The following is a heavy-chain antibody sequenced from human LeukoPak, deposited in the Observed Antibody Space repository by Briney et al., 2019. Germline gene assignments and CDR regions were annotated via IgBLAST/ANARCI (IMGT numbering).Heavy chain of an antibody. V-gene: IGHV4-59*08. CDR1: GGSISSYY. CDR2: IYYSGST. CDR3: ASLIAAALRGAFDI. Sequence: KPSETLSLTCTVSGGSISSYYWSWIRQPPGKGLEWIGYIYYSGSTNYNPSLKSRVTISVDTSKNQFSLKLSSVTAADTAVYYCASLIAAALRGAFDIWGQGTMVTVSS. J-gene: IGHJ3*02. D-gene: IGHD6-13*01.